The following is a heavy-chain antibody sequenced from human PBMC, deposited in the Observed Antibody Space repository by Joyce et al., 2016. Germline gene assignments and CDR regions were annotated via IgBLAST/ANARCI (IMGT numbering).Heavy chain of an antibody. CDR1: GFTLSDSP. J-gene: IGHJ6*02. D-gene: IGHD1-14*01. V-gene: IGHV3-30-3*01. CDR2: ISHDGGIT. Sequence: QAHLVESGGGVVQPGRSLRLSCAASGFTLSDSPMHWVRQAPGEGLEWVAVISHDGGITDYADSLKGRFTISRDNSKNTIFLQMNSLRADDTAVYYCARAFGTRTPFYGMDVWGQGTTVTVSS. CDR3: ARAFGTRTPFYGMDV.